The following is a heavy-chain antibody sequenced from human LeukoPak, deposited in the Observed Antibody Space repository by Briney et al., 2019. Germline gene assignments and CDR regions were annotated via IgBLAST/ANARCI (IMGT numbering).Heavy chain of an antibody. CDR2: ISSSSSTI. Sequence: GGSLRLSCAASVFTFSSYSMNWVRQAPGKGLEWVSYISSSSSTIYYADSVKGRFTISRDNAKNSLYLQMNSLRAEDTAVYYCARDQSSGWYDGAFDIWGQGTMVTVSS. CDR3: ARDQSSGWYDGAFDI. D-gene: IGHD6-19*01. CDR1: VFTFSSYS. J-gene: IGHJ3*02. V-gene: IGHV3-48*04.